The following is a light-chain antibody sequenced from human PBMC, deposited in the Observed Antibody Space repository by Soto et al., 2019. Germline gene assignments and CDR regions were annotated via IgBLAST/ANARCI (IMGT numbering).Light chain of an antibody. CDR2: GAS. CDR3: QQYNNWPGT. CDR1: QSVSSK. Sequence: EIVLTQSPGTLSVSPGERATLSCRASQSVSSKLAWRQQKPGQAPRLLFYGASTGATGIPARFSGSGSETEFTLSISSLQSEDFAVYYCQQYNNWPGTFGQGTKVDIK. J-gene: IGKJ1*01. V-gene: IGKV3-15*01.